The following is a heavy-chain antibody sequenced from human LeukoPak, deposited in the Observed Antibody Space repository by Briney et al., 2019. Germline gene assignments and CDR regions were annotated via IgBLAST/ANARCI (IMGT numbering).Heavy chain of an antibody. V-gene: IGHV3-53*01. CDR2: IYSGGST. D-gene: IGHD4-23*01. CDR1: GFTVSSNY. Sequence: PGRSLRLSCAASGFTVSSNYMSWVRQAPGKGLEWVSVIYSGGSTYYADSVKGRFTISRDNSKNTLYLQMNSLRAEDTAVYYCACRNYGGNSGGNYLKDYWGQGTLVTVSS. CDR3: ACRNYGGNSGGNYLKDY. J-gene: IGHJ4*02.